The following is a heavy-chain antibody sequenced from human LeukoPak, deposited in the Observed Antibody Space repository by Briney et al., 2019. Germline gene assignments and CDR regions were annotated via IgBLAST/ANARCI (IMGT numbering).Heavy chain of an antibody. CDR1: GFTFRIYT. CDR3: AREKHPSDY. Sequence: GGSLRLSCAASGFTFRIYTMNWVRQAPGKGLEWVSSISSSSTYIYYADSVKGRFTISRDNAKNSLHLQMNSLRAEDTAVYYCAREKHPSDYWGQGTLVTVSS. V-gene: IGHV3-21*01. D-gene: IGHD2-21*01. CDR2: ISSSSTYI. J-gene: IGHJ4*02.